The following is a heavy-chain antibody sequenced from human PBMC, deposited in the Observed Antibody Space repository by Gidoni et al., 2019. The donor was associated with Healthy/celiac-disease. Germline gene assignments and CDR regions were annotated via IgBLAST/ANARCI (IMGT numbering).Heavy chain of an antibody. CDR3: ARDCRAIGDSIIPGLGPDY. CDR1: GFTFSSYS. D-gene: IGHD3-22*01. CDR2: ISSSSSTI. J-gene: IGHJ4*02. V-gene: IGHV3-48*01. Sequence: EVQLVESGGGLVQPGGSLRLSCAASGFTFSSYSMNWVRQAPGKGLEWVSYISSSSSTIYYADSVKGRFTISRDNAKNSLYLQMNSLRAEDTAVYYCARDCRAIGDSIIPGLGPDYWGQGTLVTVSS.